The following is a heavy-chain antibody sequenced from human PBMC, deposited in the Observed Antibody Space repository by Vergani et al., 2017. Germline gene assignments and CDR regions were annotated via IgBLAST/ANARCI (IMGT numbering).Heavy chain of an antibody. CDR3: ATTRVRNSSGWYWRNYYYYCGMDV. D-gene: IGHD6-19*01. V-gene: IGHV5-51*01. J-gene: IGHJ6*02. CDR1: GYSFTSYW. CDR2: IYPGDSDT. Sequence: EVQLVQSGAEVKMPGESLKISCKGSGYSFTSYWIGWVRQMPGKGLEWMGIIYPGDSDTRYSPSFQGQVTISADKSISTTYLHWSSLKASDTAMYYCATTRVRNSSGWYWRNYYYYCGMDVWSEGATVTVSS.